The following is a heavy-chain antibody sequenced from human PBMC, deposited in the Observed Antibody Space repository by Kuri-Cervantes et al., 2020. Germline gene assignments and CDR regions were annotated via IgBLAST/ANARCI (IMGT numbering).Heavy chain of an antibody. V-gene: IGHV3-69-1*01. CDR2: IVSSSTI. Sequence: GGSLRLSCAASGFTFSCYSMTWVRQAPGKGVEWVSSIVSSSTIYYADSVKGRFTISRDNAKNSLYLQMNILRAEDTAVYYCASLYGVKSLWTFDIWGQGTMVTVSS. CDR3: ASLYGVKSLWTFDI. J-gene: IGHJ3*02. CDR1: GFTFSCYS. D-gene: IGHD4-23*01.